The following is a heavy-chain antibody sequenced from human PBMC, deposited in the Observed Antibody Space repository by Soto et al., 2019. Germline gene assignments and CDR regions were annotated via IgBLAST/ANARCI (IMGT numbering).Heavy chain of an antibody. J-gene: IGHJ6*02. CDR3: ARVVAVAGTLGYYYYGMDV. D-gene: IGHD6-19*01. V-gene: IGHV1-69*01. CDR2: SIPIFGTA. Sequence: QVQLVQSGAEVKKPGSSVKVSCKASGGTFSSYAISWVRQAPGQGLEWMGGSIPIFGTANYAQKFQGRVTITADESTSTAYMELSSLSYEDTAVYYCARVVAVAGTLGYYYYGMDVWGPGTTVTVSS. CDR1: GGTFSSYA.